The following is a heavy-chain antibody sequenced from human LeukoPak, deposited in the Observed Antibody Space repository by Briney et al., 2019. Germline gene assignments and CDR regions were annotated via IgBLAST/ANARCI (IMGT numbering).Heavy chain of an antibody. CDR2: IWYDGSNK. Sequence: GRSLRLSCAASGFTFSSYGMHWVRQAPGKGLEWVAVIWYDGSNKYYADSVKGRFTISRDNSKNTLYLQMNSLRAEDTAVYYCARHNKGGGEWPGFCDYWGQGTLVTVSS. CDR3: ARHNKGGGEWPGFCDY. D-gene: IGHD3-16*01. J-gene: IGHJ4*02. CDR1: GFTFSSYG. V-gene: IGHV3-33*01.